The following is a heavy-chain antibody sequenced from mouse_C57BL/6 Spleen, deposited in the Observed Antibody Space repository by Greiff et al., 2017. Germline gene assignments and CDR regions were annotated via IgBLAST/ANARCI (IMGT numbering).Heavy chain of an antibody. CDR3: ARSDGYSFAY. CDR1: GYAFTNYL. D-gene: IGHD2-3*01. Sequence: VQLQQSGAELVRPGTSVKVSCKASGYAFTNYLIEWVKRRPGQGLEWIGVINPGSGGTNYNEKFKGKATLTADKSSSTADMQLSSLTSEDSAVYFCARSDGYSFAYWGQGTLVTVSA. CDR2: INPGSGGT. J-gene: IGHJ3*01. V-gene: IGHV1-54*01.